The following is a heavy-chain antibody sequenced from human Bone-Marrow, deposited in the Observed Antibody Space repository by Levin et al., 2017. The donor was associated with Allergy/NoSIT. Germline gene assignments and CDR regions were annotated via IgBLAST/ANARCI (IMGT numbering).Heavy chain of an antibody. V-gene: IGHV3-21*01. CDR1: GFTFSSYS. Sequence: GGSLRLSCAASGFTFSSYSMNWVRQAPGKGLEWVSSISSSSSYIYYADSVKGRFTISRDNAKNSLYLQMNSLRAEDTAVYYCARDKKLGYCSSTSCYEDGIDYWGQGTLVTVSS. D-gene: IGHD2-2*01. J-gene: IGHJ4*02. CDR3: ARDKKLGYCSSTSCYEDGIDY. CDR2: ISSSSSYI.